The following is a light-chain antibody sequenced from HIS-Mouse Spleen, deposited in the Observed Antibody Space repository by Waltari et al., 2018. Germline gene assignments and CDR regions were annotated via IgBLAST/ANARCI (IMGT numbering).Light chain of an antibody. CDR3: QQSYSTPGT. CDR1: QSISSY. J-gene: IGKJ1*01. V-gene: IGKV1-39*01. Sequence: DIQMTQSPSSLSASVGDRVTITCRARQSISSYLNWYHQKPGKAPKLLIYAASSLQSVVPSRFSGSGSGTDFTLTISRLQPEDVATYYCQQSYSTPGTFGQGTKVEIK. CDR2: AAS.